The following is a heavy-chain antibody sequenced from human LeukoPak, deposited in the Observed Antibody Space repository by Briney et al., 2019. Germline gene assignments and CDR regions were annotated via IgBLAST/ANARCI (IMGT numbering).Heavy chain of an antibody. CDR2: IFWDDDK. CDR1: GLSLSTSGEA. CDR3: VHRLGSGKPYFDY. Sequence: SGPTLVNPTQPLTLTRTVSGLSLSTSGEAIGWIRQPPGKALEWLGLIFWDDDKYFSPSLKSRLTITRDTSENQVVLMMTNMDPLDTATYYCVHRLGSGKPYFDYWGQGTLVTVSS. D-gene: IGHD3-10*01. V-gene: IGHV2-5*02. J-gene: IGHJ4*02.